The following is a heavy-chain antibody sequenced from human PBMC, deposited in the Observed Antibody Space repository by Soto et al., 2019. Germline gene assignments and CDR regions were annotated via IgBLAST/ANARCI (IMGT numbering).Heavy chain of an antibody. D-gene: IGHD5-18*01. V-gene: IGHV4-39*01. CDR3: ARQRRWIQNTLSGEYAFDI. CDR2: IYYSGNT. Sequence: PSETLSLTCTVPGGSISSSSYYWGWIRQPPGKGLEWIGSIYYSGNTYYNPSLKSRLTISVDTSKNHFSLKLGSVIAADTGVYYCARQRRWIQNTLSGEYAFDIWGQVKMVTVSS. J-gene: IGHJ3*02. CDR1: GGSISSSSYY.